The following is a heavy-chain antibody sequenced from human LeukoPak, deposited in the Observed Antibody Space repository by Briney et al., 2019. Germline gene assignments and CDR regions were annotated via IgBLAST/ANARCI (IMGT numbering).Heavy chain of an antibody. CDR3: AKVQWDYGGNAAFDI. CDR1: GFTFDDYA. D-gene: IGHD4-23*01. Sequence: GGSLRLSCAASGFTFDDYAMHWVRQAPGKGLEWVSGISWNSGSIGYADSVKGRFTISRDNAKNSLYLQMDSLRAEDTAVYYCAKVQWDYGGNAAFDIWGQGTMVTVSS. J-gene: IGHJ3*02. CDR2: ISWNSGSI. V-gene: IGHV3-9*01.